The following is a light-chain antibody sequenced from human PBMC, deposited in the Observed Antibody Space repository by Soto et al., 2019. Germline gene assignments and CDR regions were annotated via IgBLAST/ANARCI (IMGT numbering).Light chain of an antibody. CDR3: CSYAGSYSYV. CDR2: DVS. J-gene: IGLJ1*01. CDR1: SSDVGGYNY. V-gene: IGLV2-11*01. Sequence: QSVLTQPRSVSGSPGQSVTISCTGTSSDVGGYNYVSWYQEQPGKAPKLMIYDVSKRPSGVPDRFSGSKSGNTASLTISGLQAEDEADYYCCSYAGSYSYVFGTGTKFTVL.